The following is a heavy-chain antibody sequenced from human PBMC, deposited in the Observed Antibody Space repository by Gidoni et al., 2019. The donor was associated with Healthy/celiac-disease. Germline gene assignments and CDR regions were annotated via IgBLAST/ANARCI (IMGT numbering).Heavy chain of an antibody. CDR1: GFTFSNAW. J-gene: IGHJ3*02. CDR2: IKSKTDGGTT. D-gene: IGHD4-17*01. V-gene: IGHV3-15*07. CDR3: TTGYGDYGGDAFDI. Sequence: EVQLVESGGGLVKPGGSLRLSCAASGFTFSNAWMNWVRQAPGKGLEWVGRIKSKTDGGTTDYAAPVKGRFTNSRDDSKNTLYLQMNSLKTEDTAVYYCTTGYGDYGGDAFDIWGQGTMVTVSS.